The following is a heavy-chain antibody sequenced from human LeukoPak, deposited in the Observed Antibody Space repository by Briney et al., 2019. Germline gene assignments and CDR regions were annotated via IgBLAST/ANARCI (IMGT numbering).Heavy chain of an antibody. CDR3: ARTPIVVVISTFIGAFDI. Sequence: SVNVSCKASGGTFSSYAISWVRQAPGQGLEWMGGIIPIFGTANYAQKFQGRVTITADESTSTAYMGLRGLRSDDTAVYYCARTPIVVVISTFIGAFDIWGQGTMVTVSS. CDR1: GGTFSSYA. J-gene: IGHJ3*02. D-gene: IGHD3-22*01. CDR2: IIPIFGTA. V-gene: IGHV1-69*13.